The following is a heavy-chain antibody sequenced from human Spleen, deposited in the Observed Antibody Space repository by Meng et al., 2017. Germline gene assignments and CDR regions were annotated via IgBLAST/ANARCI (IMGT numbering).Heavy chain of an antibody. J-gene: IGHJ5*02. V-gene: IGHV4-31*03. Sequence: RLGTGPGLGKTSQPLSLTCTVSGGSISSAGYYWTWIRQHPGKGLEWIGYIYYSGTTYYNPSLKSRVSISVDTSKNQFSLKLYSVTAADTAVYYCARRGGGYKNWFDPWGQGTLVTVSS. CDR1: GGSISSAGYY. CDR3: ARRGGGYKNWFDP. D-gene: IGHD3-22*01. CDR2: IYYSGTT.